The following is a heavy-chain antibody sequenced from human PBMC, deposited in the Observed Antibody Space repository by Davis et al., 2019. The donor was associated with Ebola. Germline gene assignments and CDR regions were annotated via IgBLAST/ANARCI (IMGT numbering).Heavy chain of an antibody. V-gene: IGHV5-51*01. CDR1: GYSFTSYW. Sequence: PGGSLRLSCKGSGYSFTSYWIGWVRQMPGKGLEWMGIIYPGDSDTRYSPSFQGQVTISADKSISTAYLQWSSLKASDTAMYYCARDGVSDDILTGYRGWFDPWGQGTLVTVSS. CDR2: IYPGDSDT. D-gene: IGHD3-9*01. CDR3: ARDGVSDDILTGYRGWFDP. J-gene: IGHJ5*02.